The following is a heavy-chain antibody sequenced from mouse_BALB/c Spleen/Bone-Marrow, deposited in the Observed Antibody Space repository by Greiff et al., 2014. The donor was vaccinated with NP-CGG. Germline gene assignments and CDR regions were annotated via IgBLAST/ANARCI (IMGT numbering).Heavy chain of an antibody. D-gene: IGHD2-1*01. V-gene: IGHV2-6-1*01. CDR2: IWSDGST. CDR1: GFSLTRYG. Sequence: VQLVESGPGLVAPSQSLSITCTISGFSLTRYGVHWVRQPPGKGLEWLVVIWSDGSTTCNSALKSRLSITKDNSKSQVFLKMNSLQTDDTAMYYCARNGNFFAMDSWGQGTSVTVSS. CDR3: ARNGNFFAMDS. J-gene: IGHJ4*01.